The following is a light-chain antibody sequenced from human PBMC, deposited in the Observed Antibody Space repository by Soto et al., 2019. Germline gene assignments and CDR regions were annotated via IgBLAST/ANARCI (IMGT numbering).Light chain of an antibody. Sequence: QSALTQPASVSGSPGQSITISCTGTSSDVGGYIWVSWYQHHPGKAPKLIIYDVNIRPSGVSGLFSGSKSGNTASRTISGLHTEDEAEYYCVSYTIISTYVFGSGTKVTVL. CDR1: SSDVGGYIW. V-gene: IGLV2-14*01. CDR3: VSYTIISTYV. J-gene: IGLJ1*01. CDR2: DVN.